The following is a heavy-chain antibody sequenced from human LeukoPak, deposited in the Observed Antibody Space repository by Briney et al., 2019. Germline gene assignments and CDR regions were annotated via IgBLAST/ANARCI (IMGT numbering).Heavy chain of an antibody. J-gene: IGHJ4*02. V-gene: IGHV1-69*05. Sequence: GASVKVSCKASGGTSSSYAISWVRQAPGQGLEWMGGITPIFGTANYAQKFQGRVTITTDESTSTAYMELSSLRSEDTAVYYCARAMIVVVIDQAAFDYWGQGTLVTVSS. CDR2: ITPIFGTA. D-gene: IGHD3-22*01. CDR3: ARAMIVVVIDQAAFDY. CDR1: GGTSSSYA.